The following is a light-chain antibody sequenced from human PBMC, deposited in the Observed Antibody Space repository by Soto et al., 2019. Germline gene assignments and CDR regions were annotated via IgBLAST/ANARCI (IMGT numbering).Light chain of an antibody. V-gene: IGLV1-40*01. J-gene: IGLJ2*01. CDR3: QSYDSSLRVV. Sequence: QSVLTQPPSVSGAPGQRVTISCTGSSSNIGAGYDVHWYQQLPGTAPKLLIYGNSNRPSAVPDRFSGSKSGTSASLAITGLQAEDEADYYCQSYDSSLRVVFGGGTKVTVL. CDR2: GNS. CDR1: SSNIGAGYD.